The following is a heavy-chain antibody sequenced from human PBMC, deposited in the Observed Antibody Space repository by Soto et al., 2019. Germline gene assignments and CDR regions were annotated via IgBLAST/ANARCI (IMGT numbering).Heavy chain of an antibody. CDR1: GGTFSRYG. D-gene: IGHD4-4*01. J-gene: IGHJ6*02. CDR3: ARASNVNYYYCMDV. CDR2: IIPIFGTA. Sequence: QVQLVQSGAEVKKPGSPVKVSCKASGGTFSRYGISWVRQAPGQGLEWMGGIIPIFGTANYAQKFQGRVTITADESTSTAYMELSSLRSEDTAVYYCARASNVNYYYCMDVWCQGTTVTVAS. V-gene: IGHV1-69*12.